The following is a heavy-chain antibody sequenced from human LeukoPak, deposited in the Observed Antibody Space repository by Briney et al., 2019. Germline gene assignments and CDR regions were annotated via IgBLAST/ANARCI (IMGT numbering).Heavy chain of an antibody. CDR2: INPNNGAT. D-gene: IGHD2-15*01. CDR3: ARGRWRYCSGASCPDFEF. J-gene: IGHJ4*02. CDR1: GYMFSAYH. V-gene: IGHV1-2*02. Sequence: ASVTVSCKASGYMFSAYHMHWVRQAPGQGLEWMGWINPNNGATNYLQRFEGRVTMTTDTATYTAYMQLSSLRSDDTAVYYCARGRWRYCSGASCPDFEFWGQGTLVLVSS.